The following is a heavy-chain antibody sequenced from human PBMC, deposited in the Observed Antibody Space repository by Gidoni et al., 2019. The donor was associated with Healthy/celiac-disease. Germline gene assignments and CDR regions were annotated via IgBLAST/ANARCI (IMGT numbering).Heavy chain of an antibody. CDR3: ARVEKLLGPFDY. CDR2: INPNSGGT. D-gene: IGHD1-26*01. Sequence: QVQLVQSGAAVKKPGASVKVSCKASGDTFTGNYMHWVRQAPGQGLEWMRWINPNSGGTNYEQKFQGRVTMTRDTSISTAYMELSRLRSDDTAVYYCARVEKLLGPFDYWGQGTLVTVSS. V-gene: IGHV1-2*02. CDR1: GDTFTGNY. J-gene: IGHJ4*02.